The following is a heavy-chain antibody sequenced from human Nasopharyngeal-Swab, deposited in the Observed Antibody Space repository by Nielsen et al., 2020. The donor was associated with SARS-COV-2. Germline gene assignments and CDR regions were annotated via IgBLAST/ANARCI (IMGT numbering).Heavy chain of an antibody. CDR2: INPSGGST. D-gene: IGHD1-26*01. CDR1: GYTFTGYY. CDR3: ARDEGRGLLTGFLKNWFDP. Sequence: ASVKVSCKASGYTFTGYYMHWVRQAPGQGLEWMGIINPSGGSTSYAQKFQGRVTMTRDTSTSTVYMELSSLRSEDTAVYYCARDEGRGLLTGFLKNWFDPWGQGTPVTVSS. J-gene: IGHJ5*02. V-gene: IGHV1-46*01.